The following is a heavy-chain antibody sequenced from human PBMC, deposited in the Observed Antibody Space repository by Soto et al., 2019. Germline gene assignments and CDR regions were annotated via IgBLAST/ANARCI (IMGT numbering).Heavy chain of an antibody. J-gene: IGHJ4*02. Sequence: GGSLRLSCAASGFTFRTYAMTWVRQAPGKGLEWVSAISGSSGSTYYADSVKGRFTISRDNSKNTVYLQMNSLRAEDTAVYYCAKDLGCSSTTCYKSTFDYWGQGTLVTVSS. CDR2: ISGSSGST. D-gene: IGHD2-2*01. CDR3: AKDLGCSSTTCYKSTFDY. CDR1: GFTFRTYA. V-gene: IGHV3-23*01.